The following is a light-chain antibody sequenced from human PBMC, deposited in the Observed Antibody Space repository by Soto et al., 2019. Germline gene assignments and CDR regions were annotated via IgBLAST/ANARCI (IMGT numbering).Light chain of an antibody. Sequence: QSVLTQPPSVSAAPGQDVTISCSGSSSNLAYNSLSWYQQLPGTAPKLLIYDDNKRPSGIPARFSGSKSGTSATLGITGLXTGDEAAYYCGAWDDSLNVYVFGSGTKVTLL. CDR3: GAWDDSLNVYV. J-gene: IGLJ1*01. CDR1: SSNLAYNS. V-gene: IGLV1-51*01. CDR2: DDN.